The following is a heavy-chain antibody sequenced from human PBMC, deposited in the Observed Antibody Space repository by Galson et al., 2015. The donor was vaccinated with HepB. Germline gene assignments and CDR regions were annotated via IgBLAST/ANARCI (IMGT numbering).Heavy chain of an antibody. D-gene: IGHD4-11*01. CDR1: GLTFSSYW. CDR3: ARVRDYSTDAFDI. CDR2: INSDGSST. V-gene: IGHV3-74*01. Sequence: SLRLSCAASGLTFSSYWMHWVRQAPGKGLVWVSRINSDGSSTSYADSVKGRFTISRDNAKNTLYLQMNSLRAEDTAVYYCARVRDYSTDAFDIWGQGTMVTVSS. J-gene: IGHJ3*02.